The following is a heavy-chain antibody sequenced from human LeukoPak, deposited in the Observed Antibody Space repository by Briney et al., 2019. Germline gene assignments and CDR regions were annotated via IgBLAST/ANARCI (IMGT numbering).Heavy chain of an antibody. Sequence: GGSLRLSCAASGFTFSSYAMTWVRQAPGKGLEWVSSISAGGYNTYYADSVRGRFTISRDKSKNTLYLQMNSLRAEDTAVYYCSKDAHSSSSTGWGQGTLVTVSS. CDR1: GFTFSSYA. CDR2: ISAGGYNT. J-gene: IGHJ4*02. D-gene: IGHD6-13*01. CDR3: SKDAHSSSSTG. V-gene: IGHV3-23*01.